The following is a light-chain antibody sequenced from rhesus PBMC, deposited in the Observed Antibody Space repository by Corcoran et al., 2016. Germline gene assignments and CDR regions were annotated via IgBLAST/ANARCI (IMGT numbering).Light chain of an antibody. CDR2: KAS. V-gene: IGKV1-22*01. Sequence: DIRMTQSPSSLSASVGDTVTITCRASQGISSWLAWYQQKPGKAPKFLIYKASSLQSGVPSRFSGSGSGTDFTLTIRSLQSEDFATYYCQQYSSRPWTFGQGTKVEIK. CDR3: QQYSSRPWT. J-gene: IGKJ1*01. CDR1: QGISSW.